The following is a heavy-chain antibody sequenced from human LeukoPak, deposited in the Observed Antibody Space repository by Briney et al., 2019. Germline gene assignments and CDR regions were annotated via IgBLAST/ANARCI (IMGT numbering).Heavy chain of an antibody. CDR1: GDSVSSNSAA. J-gene: IGHJ6*02. CDR3: ARDGCSSTSCYPYYYGMDV. D-gene: IGHD2-2*01. V-gene: IGHV6-1*01. CDR2: TYYRSKWYN. Sequence: LSQTLSLTCAISGDSVSSNSAAWNWIRQSPSRGLEWLGRTYYRSKWYNDYAVSVKSRITINPDTSKNQFSLQLNSVTPEDTAVYYCARDGCSSTSCYPYYYGMDVWGQGTTVTVSS.